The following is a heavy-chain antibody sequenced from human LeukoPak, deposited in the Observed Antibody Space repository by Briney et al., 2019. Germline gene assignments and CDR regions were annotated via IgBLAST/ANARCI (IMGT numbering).Heavy chain of an antibody. D-gene: IGHD1-26*01. J-gene: IGHJ4*02. Sequence: GASVKVSCKASGYTFTNYAIHWLRQSPGQRLEWMGWINAGNGNTKYSQKFQGRVTIARDTSASTAYMELSSLRSEDTAVYYCARNGELLDYWGQGTLVTVSS. CDR2: INAGNGNT. V-gene: IGHV1-3*01. CDR1: GYTFTNYA. CDR3: ARNGELLDY.